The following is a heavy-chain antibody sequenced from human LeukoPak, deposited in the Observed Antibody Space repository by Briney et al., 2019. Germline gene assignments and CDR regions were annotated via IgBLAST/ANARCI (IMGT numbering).Heavy chain of an antibody. CDR2: IYYSGST. V-gene: IGHV4-39*01. Sequence: GSLRLSCAASGFTVSSNYMSWVRQPPGKGLEWIGSIYYSGSTYYNPSLKSRVTISVDTSKNQFSLKLSSVTAADTAVYYCASRVITYYFDYWGQGTLVTVSS. CDR3: ASRVITYYFDY. CDR1: GFTVSSNY. J-gene: IGHJ4*02. D-gene: IGHD1-14*01.